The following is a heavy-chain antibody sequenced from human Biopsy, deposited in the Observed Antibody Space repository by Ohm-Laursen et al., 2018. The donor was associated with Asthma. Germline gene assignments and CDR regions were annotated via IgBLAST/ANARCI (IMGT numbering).Heavy chain of an antibody. CDR2: IKHDGTEK. CDR1: GFTFGDYG. V-gene: IGHV3-7*03. J-gene: IGHJ3*01. Sequence: SLRLSCTAPGFTFGDYGMSWVRQVPGKGLEWVANIKHDGTEKNHVDSLKGRFTISRDNAKNSLYLQMNSLTEGDTAGYYCVKALGGGDGFDVWGLGTTVTVSS. CDR3: VKALGGGDGFDV.